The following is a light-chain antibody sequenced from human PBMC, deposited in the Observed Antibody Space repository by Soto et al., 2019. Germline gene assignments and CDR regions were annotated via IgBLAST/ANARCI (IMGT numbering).Light chain of an antibody. CDR3: QQYDTSPMYT. CDR2: GAS. J-gene: IGKJ2*01. Sequence: EIVLTQSPGTLSLSPGERATLSCRASQSVSSSYLAWYQQKPGQAPRLLIYGASSRAAGIPDRFSGSESGTEFTLTISRLEPEDFAVYYCQQYDTSPMYTFGQGTKVDI. CDR1: QSVSSSY. V-gene: IGKV3-20*01.